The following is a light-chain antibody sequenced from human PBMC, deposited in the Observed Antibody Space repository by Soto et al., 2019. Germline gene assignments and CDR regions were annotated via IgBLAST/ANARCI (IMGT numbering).Light chain of an antibody. CDR3: HQYNNWPPA. CDR2: GAS. CDR1: ESVSTT. Sequence: EIVMTQSPATLSVSPGERATLSCRASESVSTTLAWYQQKPGQAPRVLIYGASTRATGIPARFSGSGSGTEFTLTISSLQSEDSAVYYCHQYNNWPPAFCGGTKVEIK. J-gene: IGKJ4*01. V-gene: IGKV3-15*01.